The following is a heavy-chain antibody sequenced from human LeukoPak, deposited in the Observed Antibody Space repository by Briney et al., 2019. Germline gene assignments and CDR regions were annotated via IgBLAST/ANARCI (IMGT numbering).Heavy chain of an antibody. J-gene: IGHJ6*03. CDR3: AREEWWELLRGGSGYMDV. V-gene: IGHV3-53*01. CDR2: IYSGGST. CDR1: GFTVSSNY. D-gene: IGHD1-26*01. Sequence: GGSLRLSCAASGFTVSSNYMSWVRRAPGKGLEWVSVIYSGGSTYYADSVKGRFTISRDNSKNTLYLQMNSLRAEDTAVYYCAREEWWELLRGGSGYMDVWGKGTTVTVSS.